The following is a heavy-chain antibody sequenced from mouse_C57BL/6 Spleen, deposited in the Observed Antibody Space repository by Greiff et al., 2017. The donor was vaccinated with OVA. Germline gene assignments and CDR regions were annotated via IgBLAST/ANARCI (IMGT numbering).Heavy chain of an antibody. CDR1: GYTFTDYE. J-gene: IGHJ3*01. CDR3: TGGFAY. CDR2: IDPETGGT. Sequence: VQLQRSGAELVRPGASVTLSCKASGYTFTDYEMHWVKQTPVHGLEWIGAIDPETGGTAYNQKFKGKAILTADKSSSTAYMELRSLTSEDSAVYYCTGGFAYWGQGTLVTVSA. V-gene: IGHV1-15*01.